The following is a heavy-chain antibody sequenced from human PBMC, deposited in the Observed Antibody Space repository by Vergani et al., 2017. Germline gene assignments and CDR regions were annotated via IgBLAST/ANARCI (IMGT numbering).Heavy chain of an antibody. CDR1: GFTFSDYY. CDR3: AKWVYYDFWSGYSPNAFDI. D-gene: IGHD3-3*01. Sequence: QVQLVESGGGLVKPGGSLRLSCAASGFTFSDYYMTWIRQAPGKGLEWISYISGSGHTKYYADSVKGRFTISRDNSKNTLYLQMNSLRAEDTAVYYCAKWVYYDFWSGYSPNAFDIWGQGTMVTVSS. CDR2: ISGSGHTK. J-gene: IGHJ3*02. V-gene: IGHV3-11*01.